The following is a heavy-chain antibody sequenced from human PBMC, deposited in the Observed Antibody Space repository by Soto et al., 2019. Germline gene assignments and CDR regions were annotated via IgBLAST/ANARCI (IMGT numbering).Heavy chain of an antibody. Sequence: SETLSLTCTVSGGSISSYYWSWIRQPPGKGLEWIGYIYYSGSTNYNPSLKSRVTISVDTSKNQFSLKLSSVTAADTAVYYCARGRLNYDILTGYSLYYFDYWGQGALVTVSS. V-gene: IGHV4-59*01. D-gene: IGHD3-9*01. CDR2: IYYSGST. CDR3: ARGRLNYDILTGYSLYYFDY. CDR1: GGSISSYY. J-gene: IGHJ4*02.